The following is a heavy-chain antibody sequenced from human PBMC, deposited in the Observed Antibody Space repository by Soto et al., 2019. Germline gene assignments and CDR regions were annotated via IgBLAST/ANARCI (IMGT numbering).Heavy chain of an antibody. CDR2: ISGSGGST. Sequence: PGGSLRLSCAASGFTFSSYAMSWVRQAPGKGLEWVSAISGSGGSTYYADSVKGRFTISRDNSKNTLYLQMNSLRAEDTAVYYCAKGGDIVVVPAAPTNWFDPWGKGTLVTVSS. D-gene: IGHD2-2*01. CDR1: GFTFSSYA. CDR3: AKGGDIVVVPAAPTNWFDP. J-gene: IGHJ5*02. V-gene: IGHV3-23*01.